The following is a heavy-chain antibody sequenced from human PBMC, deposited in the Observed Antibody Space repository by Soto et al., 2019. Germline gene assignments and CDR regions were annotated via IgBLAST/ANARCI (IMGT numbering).Heavy chain of an antibody. CDR3: AKMTTVPYTPFXY. Sequence: HPGGSLRLSCAASGFTFSNYAMSWVCQAPGKGLEWVSAIINSGDTTYYADSVKGRFTISRDNSKNTLYLQMNSLRAEDTAVYYCAKMTTVPYTPFXYWGQGALVTVSS. V-gene: IGHV3-23*01. J-gene: IGHJ4*02. CDR1: GFTFSNYA. CDR2: IINSGDTT. D-gene: IGHD4-17*01.